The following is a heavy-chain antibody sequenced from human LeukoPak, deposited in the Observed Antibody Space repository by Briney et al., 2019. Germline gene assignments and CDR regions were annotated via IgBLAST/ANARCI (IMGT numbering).Heavy chain of an antibody. CDR2: ISAYNGNT. CDR1: GYTFTSYG. V-gene: IGHV1-18*01. D-gene: IGHD3-9*01. Sequence: ASVKVSCKASGYTFTSYGISWVRQAPGQGLEWMGWISAYNGNTNYAQKLQGRVTMTTDTSTSTAYMELRSLRSDDTAVHYCARENYDILTGYYYFDYWGQGTLVTVSS. J-gene: IGHJ4*02. CDR3: ARENYDILTGYYYFDY.